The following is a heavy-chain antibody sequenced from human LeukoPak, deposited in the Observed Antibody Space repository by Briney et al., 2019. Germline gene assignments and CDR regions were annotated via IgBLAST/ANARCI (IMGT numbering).Heavy chain of an antibody. V-gene: IGHV3-30*18. D-gene: IGHD3-10*01. J-gene: IGHJ4*02. CDR2: ISYDGSNQ. CDR1: GFTFSAFG. CDR3: AKDRWYGSGSYYILDY. Sequence: GTSLRLSCAASGFTFSAFGMHWVRQAPGKGLEWVAVISYDGSNQYYADSVKGRVTISRDNSKNTVYLQMNRLRAEDTALYYCAKDRWYGSGSYYILDYWGQGTLLTVPS.